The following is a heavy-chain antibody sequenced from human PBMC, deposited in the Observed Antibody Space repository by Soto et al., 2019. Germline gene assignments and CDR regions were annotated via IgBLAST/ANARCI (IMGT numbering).Heavy chain of an antibody. CDR3: ARIIVVPADKSGGFDP. V-gene: IGHV4-31*03. D-gene: IGHD2-2*01. J-gene: IGHJ5*02. CDR2: IYYSGST. CDR1: GGSISSGGYY. Sequence: QVQLQESGPGLVKPSQTLSLTCTVSGGSISSGGYYWSWIRQHPGKGLEWIGYIYYSGSTYYNPSLKSRVTISVDTSKNQFSLKLSSVTAADTAVYYCARIIVVPADKSGGFDPWGQGTLVTVSS.